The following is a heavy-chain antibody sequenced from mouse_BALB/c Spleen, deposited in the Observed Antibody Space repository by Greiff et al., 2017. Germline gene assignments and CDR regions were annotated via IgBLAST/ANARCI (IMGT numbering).Heavy chain of an antibody. Sequence: VKLMESGPGLVAPSQSLSITCTVSGFSLTGYGVNWVRQPPGKGLEWLGMIWGDGSTDYNSALKSRLSISKDNSKSQVFLKMNSLQTDDTARYYCARVYGNYFAWFAYWGQGTLVTVSA. CDR3: ARVYGNYFAWFAY. J-gene: IGHJ3*01. V-gene: IGHV2-6-7*01. CDR2: IWGDGST. D-gene: IGHD2-1*01. CDR1: GFSLTGYG.